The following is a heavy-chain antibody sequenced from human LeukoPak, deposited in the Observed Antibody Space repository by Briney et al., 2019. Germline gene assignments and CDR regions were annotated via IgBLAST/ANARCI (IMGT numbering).Heavy chain of an antibody. V-gene: IGHV3-30*18. CDR1: GFXFSSYG. Sequence: GRSLRLSCAASGFXFSSYGMHWVRQAPGKGLEWVALISYNGRNNYYADSVKGRFTISRDNSKNTLYLQVSSLRTEDTAVYFCAKDNRGYFDFWGQGTLVTVSS. D-gene: IGHD3-16*01. CDR3: AKDNRGYFDF. CDR2: ISYNGRNN. J-gene: IGHJ4*02.